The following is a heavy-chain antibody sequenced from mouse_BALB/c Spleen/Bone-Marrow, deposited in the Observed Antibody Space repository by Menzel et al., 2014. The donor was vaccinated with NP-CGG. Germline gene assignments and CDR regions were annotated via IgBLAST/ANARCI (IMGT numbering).Heavy chain of an antibody. D-gene: IGHD2-5*01. CDR1: GFNIKDYY. V-gene: IGHV14-4*02. CDR3: NSNYYAMDY. J-gene: IGHJ4*01. Sequence: VQLKQSGAELARSGASVKLSCTASGFNIKDYYMHWVKQRPEQGLEWIGWIDPENGDTEYAPKFQGKATMTADTSSNTAYLQLSSLTSEGTAVYYCNSNYYAMDYWGQGTSVTVSS. CDR2: IDPENGDT.